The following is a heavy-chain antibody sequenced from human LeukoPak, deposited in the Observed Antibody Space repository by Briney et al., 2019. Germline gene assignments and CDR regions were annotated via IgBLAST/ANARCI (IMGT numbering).Heavy chain of an antibody. V-gene: IGHV1-8*01. D-gene: IGHD3-10*01. CDR3: ARSITMVRGVFDAFDI. J-gene: IGHJ3*02. CDR2: MNPNSGNT. CDR1: GYTFTSYD. Sequence: ASVKVSCKASGYTFTSYDINWVRQATGQGLEWMGWMNPNSGNTGYAQKFQGRVTMTRNTSISTAYMELSSLRSEDTAVYYCARSITMVRGVFDAFDIWGQGTMVTVSS.